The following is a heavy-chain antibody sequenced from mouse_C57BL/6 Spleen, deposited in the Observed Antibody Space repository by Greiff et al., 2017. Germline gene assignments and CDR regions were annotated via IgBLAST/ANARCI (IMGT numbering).Heavy chain of an antibody. V-gene: IGHV1-50*01. CDR1: GYTFTSYW. CDR3: ARNYGSSWDY. J-gene: IGHJ2*01. D-gene: IGHD1-1*01. CDR2: IDPSDSYT. Sequence: QVQLQQPGAELVKPGASVKLSCKASGYTFTSYWMQWVKQRPGQGLEWIGEIDPSDSYTNYNQKFKGKATLTVDTYSSTAYMQLSSLTSEDSAVYYCARNYGSSWDYWGQGTTLTVSS.